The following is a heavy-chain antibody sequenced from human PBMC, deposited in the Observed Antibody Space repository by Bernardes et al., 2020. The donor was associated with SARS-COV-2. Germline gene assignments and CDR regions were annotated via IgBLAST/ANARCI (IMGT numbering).Heavy chain of an antibody. CDR3: TTGDSSGWYGGGDH. J-gene: IGHJ4*02. CDR2: IKSKAHGGTT. Sequence: SLFLSCAASGFTFSNAWMNWVRQAPGKGLEWVGRIKSKAHGGTTDYAAPVKGRFTISRDDSKNTLYLQMNSLKIEDTAVYYCTTGDSSGWYGGGDHWGQGTLVTVSS. V-gene: IGHV3-15*07. CDR1: GFTFSNAW. D-gene: IGHD6-19*01.